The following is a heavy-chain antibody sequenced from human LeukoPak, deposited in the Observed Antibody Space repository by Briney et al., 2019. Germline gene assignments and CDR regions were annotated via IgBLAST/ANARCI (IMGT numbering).Heavy chain of an antibody. CDR3: ARDVSGYYYGSGRYAAFDI. J-gene: IGHJ3*02. CDR1: GYTFTNYC. D-gene: IGHD3-10*01. Sequence: ASVKVSCKASGYTFTNYCMHWVRQAPGQGLEWMAIINPTVGSTTFAQKFQGRVIMTRDTSTSTVYMELSSLRSEDTAVYYCARDVSGYYYGSGRYAAFDIWGQGTLVTVSS. CDR2: INPTVGST. V-gene: IGHV1-46*01.